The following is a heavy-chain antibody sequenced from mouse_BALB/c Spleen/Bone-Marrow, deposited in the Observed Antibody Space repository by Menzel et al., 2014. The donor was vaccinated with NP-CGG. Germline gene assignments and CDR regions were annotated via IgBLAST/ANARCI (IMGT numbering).Heavy chain of an antibody. Sequence: EVQLVESGGGLVQPGGSLKLSCAASGFVFSRYWMSWVRQAPGKGLEWIGEINPDSSTINYTPSLKDKFIISRANAKNTLYLQMSKVRSEDTALYYCARLSYYGRFAYWGQGTLVTVSA. CDR3: ARLSYYGRFAY. V-gene: IGHV4-1*02. D-gene: IGHD1-1*01. CDR1: GFVFSRYW. J-gene: IGHJ3*01. CDR2: INPDSSTI.